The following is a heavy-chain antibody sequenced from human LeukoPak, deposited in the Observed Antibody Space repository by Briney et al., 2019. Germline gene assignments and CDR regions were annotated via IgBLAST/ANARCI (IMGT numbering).Heavy chain of an antibody. Sequence: GGPLRLSCAASGFAFRSYAMSWVRQAPGRGLEWVSSIISSGDITYYADSLKGRFTISRDNSKNMVYLQMDSLRAEDSAVYYCAKNAGYSYGLYYFDYWGQGTLVTVSS. J-gene: IGHJ4*02. CDR1: GFAFRSYA. V-gene: IGHV3-23*01. CDR3: AKNAGYSYGLYYFDY. D-gene: IGHD5-18*01. CDR2: IISSGDIT.